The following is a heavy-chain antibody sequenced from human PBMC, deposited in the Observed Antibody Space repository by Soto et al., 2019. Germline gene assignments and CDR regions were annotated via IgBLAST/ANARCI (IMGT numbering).Heavy chain of an antibody. CDR2: MNPNSGNT. V-gene: IGHV1-8*01. J-gene: IGHJ6*03. CDR1: GYTFTSYD. CDR3: SRRIGVLATNPYYYYYMDV. Sequence: GASVKVSCKASGYTFTSYDINWVRQATGQGLEWMGWMNPNSGNTGYAQKFQGRVTMTRNTSISTAYMELSSLISEDTAVYYCSRRIGVLATNPYYYYYMDVWGKGTTVTVSS. D-gene: IGHD3-10*01.